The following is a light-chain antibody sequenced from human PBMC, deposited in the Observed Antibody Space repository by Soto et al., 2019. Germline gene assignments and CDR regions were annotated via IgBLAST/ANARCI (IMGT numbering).Light chain of an antibody. Sequence: QSALTQPASVSGSPGQSITIYCTGSSSDVGGYNYVSWYQHHPGKAPKLLIYNVSDRPSGVSNRFSGSKSGNTASLTISGLQAEDEADYYCNSYTTSSTLVFGGGTKLTVL. CDR3: NSYTTSSTLV. V-gene: IGLV2-14*03. J-gene: IGLJ3*02. CDR1: SSDVGGYNY. CDR2: NVS.